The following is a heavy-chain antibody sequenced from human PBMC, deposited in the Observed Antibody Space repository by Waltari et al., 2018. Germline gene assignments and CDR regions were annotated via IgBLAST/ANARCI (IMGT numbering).Heavy chain of an antibody. Sequence: QVQLVQSGAEVKKPGASVKVSCRASGYTFTSYDINWVRQATGQGLEWMGWLNPNSGNTGYAQKFQGRVTITRNTSISTAYMELSSLRSEDTAGYYCARAALSSWPFDYWGQGTLVTVSS. D-gene: IGHD6-13*01. V-gene: IGHV1-8*03. CDR1: GYTFTSYD. J-gene: IGHJ4*02. CDR2: LNPNSGNT. CDR3: ARAALSSWPFDY.